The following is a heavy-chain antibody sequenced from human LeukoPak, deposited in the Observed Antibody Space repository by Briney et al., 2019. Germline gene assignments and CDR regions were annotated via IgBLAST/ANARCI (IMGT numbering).Heavy chain of an antibody. CDR1: GFTFSSYA. CDR3: TTARGSSSWYPHYYYGMDV. CDR2: ISGSGGST. V-gene: IGHV3-23*01. Sequence: GGSLRLSCAASGFTFSSYAMSWVRQAPGKGLEWVSAISGSGGSTYYADSVKGRFTTSRDNAKNTLYLQMNSLKTEDTAVYYCTTARGSSSWYPHYYYGMDVWGQGTTVTVSS. J-gene: IGHJ6*02. D-gene: IGHD6-13*01.